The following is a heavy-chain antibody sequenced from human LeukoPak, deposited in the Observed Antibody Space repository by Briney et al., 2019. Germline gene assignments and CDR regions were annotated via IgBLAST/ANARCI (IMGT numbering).Heavy chain of an antibody. D-gene: IGHD3-22*01. CDR3: ARGLIYYDSRGHYLAERPYFDY. CDR2: IYKAGDP. CDR1: GFTVSANY. V-gene: IGHV3-53*01. Sequence: GGSLRLSCAASGFTVSANYMTWVRQAPGKGLEWVSVIYKAGDPYNADSVKGRFSISRDNRKNMLYLQMNSLRAEDTAVYYCARGLIYYDSRGHYLAERPYFDYWGQGTLVTVSS. J-gene: IGHJ4*02.